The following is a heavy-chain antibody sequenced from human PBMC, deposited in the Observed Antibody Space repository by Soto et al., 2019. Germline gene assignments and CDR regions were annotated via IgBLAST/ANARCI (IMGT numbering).Heavy chain of an antibody. CDR3: GRSIPATYGAFDL. D-gene: IGHD1-7*01. V-gene: IGHV3-15*01. CDR2: IKSKTDGGTT. CDR1: GFTFSNAW. J-gene: IGHJ3*01. Sequence: AGGSLRLSCAASGFTFSNAWMSWVRQAPGKGLEWVGRIKSKTDGGTTDYAAPVKGRFTISRDDSKNTLYLQMNSLKTEDTAVYYCGRSIPATYGAFDLWGQGTMVTVSS.